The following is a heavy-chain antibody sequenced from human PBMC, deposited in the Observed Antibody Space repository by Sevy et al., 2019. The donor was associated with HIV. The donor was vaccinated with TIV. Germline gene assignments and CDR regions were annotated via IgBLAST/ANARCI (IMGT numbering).Heavy chain of an antibody. CDR2: IYYGGST. V-gene: IGHV4-61*01. Sequence: SETLSLTCTVSGGSVSSGSYYWSWIRQPPGKGLEWIGYIYYGGSTNYNPSLKSRVTISVDTSKNQFSLKLSSVTAADTAVYYCARDNTVANDAFDIWGQGTMVTVSS. D-gene: IGHD4-4*01. CDR1: GGSVSSGSYY. CDR3: ARDNTVANDAFDI. J-gene: IGHJ3*02.